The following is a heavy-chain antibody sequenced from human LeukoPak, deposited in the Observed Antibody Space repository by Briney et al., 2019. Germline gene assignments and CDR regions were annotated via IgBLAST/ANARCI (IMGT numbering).Heavy chain of an antibody. D-gene: IGHD3-22*01. CDR3: AREMYYYDSSGYSHLYFDY. Sequence: GGSPRLSCAASGFTVSSNYMSWVRQAPGKGLEWVSVIYSGGSTYCADSVKGRFTISRDNSKNTLYLQMNSPRAEDTAVYYCAREMYYYDSSGYSHLYFDYWGQGTLVTVSS. CDR2: IYSGGST. V-gene: IGHV3-66*02. CDR1: GFTVSSNY. J-gene: IGHJ4*02.